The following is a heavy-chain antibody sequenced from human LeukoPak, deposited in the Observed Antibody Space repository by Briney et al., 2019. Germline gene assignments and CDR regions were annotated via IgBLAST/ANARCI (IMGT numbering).Heavy chain of an antibody. V-gene: IGHV3-21*01. CDR2: ISSSSSYI. D-gene: IGHD6-19*01. CDR1: GGSISSSS. J-gene: IGHJ4*02. Sequence: ETLSLTCTVSGGSISSSSYYWGWIRQAPGKGLEWVSSISSSSSYIYYADSVKGRFTISRDNAKNSLYLQMNSLRAEDTAVYYCARGQAVAGTIGYWGQGTLVTVSS. CDR3: ARGQAVAGTIGY.